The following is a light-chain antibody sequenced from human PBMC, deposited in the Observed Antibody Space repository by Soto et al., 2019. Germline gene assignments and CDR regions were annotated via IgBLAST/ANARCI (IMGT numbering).Light chain of an antibody. J-gene: IGKJ2*01. CDR1: QSISNY. CDR2: AAS. V-gene: IGKV1-39*01. Sequence: DIQMTQSPSSLSASVGDRVSITCRASQSISNYLNWYQQKPGKAPKLLIYAASSLQSGVPSRFSGSGSGTDFXLXISSLQPEDFATYYCQQSYSTPQYTFGQGTKLEIK. CDR3: QQSYSTPQYT.